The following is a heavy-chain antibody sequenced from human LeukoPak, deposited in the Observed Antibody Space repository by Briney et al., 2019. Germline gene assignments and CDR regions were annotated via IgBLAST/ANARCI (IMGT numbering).Heavy chain of an antibody. CDR1: GFTFSSYE. Sequence: GGSLRLSCAASGFTFSSYEMNWVRQAPGKGLEWVAYIWHDGSNTYYADSVKGRFTISRDNSKNTLYLQMNSLRAEDTAVYYCAKEPICGGGSCYSRCFDYWGQGTLVTVSS. CDR2: IWHDGSNT. CDR3: AKEPICGGGSCYSRCFDY. V-gene: IGHV3-30*02. J-gene: IGHJ4*02. D-gene: IGHD2-15*01.